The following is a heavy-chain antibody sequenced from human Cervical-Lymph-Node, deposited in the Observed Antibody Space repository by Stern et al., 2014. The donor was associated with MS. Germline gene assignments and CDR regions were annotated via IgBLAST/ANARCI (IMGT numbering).Heavy chain of an antibody. J-gene: IGHJ3*02. V-gene: IGHV1-69*01. CDR2: IIPIFGTA. Sequence: VQLVQSGAEVKKPGSSVKVSCKASGGTFSSYAISWVRQAPGQGLEWMGGIIPIFGTANYAQKFPGRVTITADESTSTAYMELSSLRSEDTAVYYCARWWEDDYGDYGGAFDIWGQGTMVTVSS. D-gene: IGHD4-17*01. CDR1: GGTFSSYA. CDR3: ARWWEDDYGDYGGAFDI.